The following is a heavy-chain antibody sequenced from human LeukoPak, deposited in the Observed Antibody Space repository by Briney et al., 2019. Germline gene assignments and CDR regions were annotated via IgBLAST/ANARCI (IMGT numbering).Heavy chain of an antibody. CDR3: AKDYRGAYGLNY. CDR1: GFTFSSYD. CDR2: VTDSGGTT. V-gene: IGHV3-23*01. J-gene: IGHJ4*02. D-gene: IGHD4-17*01. Sequence: GGSLRLSCAASGFTFSSYDMSWVRQAPGKGLEWVSAVTDSGGTTYYADSVKGRFTISRDNSKNTLSLHMNSLRAEDSAVYYCAKDYRGAYGLNYWGQGTLVTVSS.